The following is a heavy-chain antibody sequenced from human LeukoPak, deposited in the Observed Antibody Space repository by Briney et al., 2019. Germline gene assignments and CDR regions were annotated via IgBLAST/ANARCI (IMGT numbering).Heavy chain of an antibody. J-gene: IGHJ4*02. Sequence: GRSLRLSCAASGLTFSSFGMHWVRQAPGKGLEWVAVIWYDGSNKYYADSVKGRFTISRDNSKNTLYLQMNSLRAEDTAVYYCARDRIDLRYCSGGSCYLDYWGQGTLVTVSS. CDR1: GLTFSSFG. CDR3: ARDRIDLRYCSGGSCYLDY. V-gene: IGHV3-33*01. CDR2: IWYDGSNK. D-gene: IGHD2-15*01.